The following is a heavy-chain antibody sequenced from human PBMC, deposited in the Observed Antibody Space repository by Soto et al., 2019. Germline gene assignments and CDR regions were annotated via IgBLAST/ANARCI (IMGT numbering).Heavy chain of an antibody. V-gene: IGHV3-30-3*01. Sequence: QVQLVESGGGVVQPGRSLRLSCAASGFTFSSYAMHWVRQAPGKGPEWVAVISYDGSNKYYADSVKGRFTISRDNSKNTLYLQMNSLRAEDTAVYYCARDNPPSGPTYLEYYYYGMDVW. D-gene: IGHD1-1*01. CDR3: ARDNPPSGPTYLEYYYYGMDV. CDR2: ISYDGSNK. CDR1: GFTFSSYA. J-gene: IGHJ6*01.